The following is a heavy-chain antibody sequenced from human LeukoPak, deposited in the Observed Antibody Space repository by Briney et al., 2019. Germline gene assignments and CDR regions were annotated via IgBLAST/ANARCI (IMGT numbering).Heavy chain of an antibody. CDR1: GFTFSGSA. CDR2: IDKKDNLYAT. D-gene: IGHD2-15*01. Sequence: GGSLKLSCAASGFTFSGSAVHWVRRSSGKGLEWDGHIDKKDNLYATAYAESVKGRFTISRDDSKDTAFLHMDSLKTEDTALYYCTRDRGTYNWFDPWGQGTLVTVSS. V-gene: IGHV3-73*01. CDR3: TRDRGTYNWFDP. J-gene: IGHJ5*02.